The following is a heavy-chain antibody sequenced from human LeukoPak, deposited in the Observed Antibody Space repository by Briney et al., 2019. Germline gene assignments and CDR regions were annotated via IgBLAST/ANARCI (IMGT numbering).Heavy chain of an antibody. V-gene: IGHV4-59*01. CDR2: IYYSGST. CDR3: ARGYDFWSGYYTGMGWFDP. CDR1: GGSISSYY. D-gene: IGHD3-3*01. J-gene: IGHJ5*02. Sequence: SETLSLTCTVSGGSISSYYWSWIRQLPGKGLEWIGYIYYSGSTNYNPSLKSRVTISVGTSKNQFSLKLSSVTAADTAVYYCARGYDFWSGYYTGMGWFDPWGQGTLVTVSS.